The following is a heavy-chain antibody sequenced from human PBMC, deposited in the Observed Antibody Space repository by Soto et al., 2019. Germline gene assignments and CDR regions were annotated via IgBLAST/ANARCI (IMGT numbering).Heavy chain of an antibody. V-gene: IGHV4-59*08. CDR1: GGSLRSYY. J-gene: IGHJ6*02. CDR3: ARQGFGELHGLVDV. Sequence: QVQLQESGPRLVKPSETLSLTCTVSGGSLRSYYCSWFRQPPGKGLEWVGYINYSGGTFYNPSLKSRVTLPVDTPNDQYPLMVNSGTATDTAVYYCARQGFGELHGLVDVWGQGTKVTVSS. CDR2: INYSGGT. D-gene: IGHD3-10*01.